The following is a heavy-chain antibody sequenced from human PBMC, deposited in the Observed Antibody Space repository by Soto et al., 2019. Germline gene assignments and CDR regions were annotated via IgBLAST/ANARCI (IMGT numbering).Heavy chain of an antibody. Sequence: ASVKVSCKASGYTFTSYGISWVRQAPGQGLEWMGWISAYNGNTNYAQKLQGRVTMTTDTSTSTAYMELRSLRSDDTAVYYCARRGQQAGSDQYQYYIMDAWGQGTTVTVSS. CDR3: ARRGQQAGSDQYQYYIMDA. J-gene: IGHJ6*02. V-gene: IGHV1-18*01. CDR2: ISAYNGNT. CDR1: GYTFTSYG. D-gene: IGHD3-10*01.